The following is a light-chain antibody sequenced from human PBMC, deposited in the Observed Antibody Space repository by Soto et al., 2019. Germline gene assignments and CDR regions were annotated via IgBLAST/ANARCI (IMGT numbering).Light chain of an antibody. J-gene: IGLJ1*01. CDR1: SSDVGGYDY. Sequence: QSVLTQPASVSGSPGQSVTISCTGTSSDVGGYDYVSWYQQHPGTAPKLILYEVNKRPSGVPYRFSGSKSGNTASLTISGLQAGDEADYYCCSYAGTYTRVFGTGTKVTVL. CDR3: CSYAGTYTRV. CDR2: EVN. V-gene: IGLV2-11*01.